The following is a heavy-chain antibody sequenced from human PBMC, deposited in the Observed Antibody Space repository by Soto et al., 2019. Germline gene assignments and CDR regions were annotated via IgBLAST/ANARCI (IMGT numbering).Heavy chain of an antibody. Sequence: VQLVESGGGLVKPGGSLGLSCEGPGLWFASYNMIWFGKAQGRGLEWVSFISSSSAYKYYEDAVKGRFTISRDNDKNSVYLQMNSLRAEDAGLYYCARSAGYCTDTSCEKGWFDSWGQGTWVTVSS. CDR2: ISSSSAYK. V-gene: IGHV3-21*01. J-gene: IGHJ5*01. D-gene: IGHD2-8*02. CDR1: GLWFASYN. CDR3: ARSAGYCTDTSCEKGWFDS.